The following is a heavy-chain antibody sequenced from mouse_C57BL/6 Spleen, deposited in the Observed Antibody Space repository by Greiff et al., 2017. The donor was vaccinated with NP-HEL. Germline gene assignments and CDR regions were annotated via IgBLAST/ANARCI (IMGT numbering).Heavy chain of an antibody. CDR2: IDPSDSYT. D-gene: IGHD4-1*01. V-gene: IGHV1-69*01. J-gene: IGHJ3*01. Sequence: VQLQQPGAELVMPGASVKLSCKASGYTFTSYWMHWVKQRPGQGLEWIGEIDPSDSYTNYNQKFKGKSTLTVDKSSSTAYMQLSSLTSEDSAVYYCARLVTGTFAYWGQGTLVTVSA. CDR1: GYTFTSYW. CDR3: ARLVTGTFAY.